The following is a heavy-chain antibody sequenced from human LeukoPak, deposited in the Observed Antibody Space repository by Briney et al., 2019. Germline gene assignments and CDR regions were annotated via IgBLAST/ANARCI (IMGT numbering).Heavy chain of an antibody. CDR1: GDSVSSQNGA. J-gene: IGHJ4*02. Sequence: SQTLSLTCDVSGDSVSSQNGAWNWVRQSPSRGLEWLGRTYYRSKWYVDYAESMEGRISISQDTSKNQYSLHLTSVTPEDTAVYYCARDLGNTGWHTFEYGGQGTLVTVSS. D-gene: IGHD6-19*01. V-gene: IGHV6-1*01. CDR3: ARDLGNTGWHTFEY. CDR2: TYYRSKWYV.